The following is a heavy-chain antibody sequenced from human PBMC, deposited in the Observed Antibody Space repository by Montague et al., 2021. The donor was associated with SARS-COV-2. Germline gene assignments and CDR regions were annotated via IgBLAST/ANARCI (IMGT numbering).Heavy chain of an antibody. CDR3: ARRGGGWVFARFMYWYFDV. CDR2: VYYSGSVTT. D-gene: IGHD2-21*01. J-gene: IGHJ2*01. V-gene: IGHV4-59*13. CDR1: GGSINNYY. Sequence: SETLSLTCSVSGGSINNYYWGWVRQSPGKGLELIGYVYYSGSVTTSYNPSLKSRVSISVDTSENQFSLKLTSVTAADTAVYYCARRGGGWVFARFMYWYFDVWGRGSLVTVSS.